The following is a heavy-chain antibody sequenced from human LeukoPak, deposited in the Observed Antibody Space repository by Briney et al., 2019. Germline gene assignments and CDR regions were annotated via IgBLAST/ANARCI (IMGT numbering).Heavy chain of an antibody. CDR3: AKDPEQQLAFFDY. CDR2: IWYDGSNK. J-gene: IGHJ4*02. D-gene: IGHD6-13*01. CDR1: GFTFSSYG. V-gene: IGHV3-33*06. Sequence: GGSLRLSCAASGFTFSSYGMHWVRQAPGKGLEWVAVIWYDGSNKYYADSVKGRFTISRDDSKNTLYLQMNSLRAEDTAVYYGAKDPEQQLAFFDYWGQGTLLTVSS.